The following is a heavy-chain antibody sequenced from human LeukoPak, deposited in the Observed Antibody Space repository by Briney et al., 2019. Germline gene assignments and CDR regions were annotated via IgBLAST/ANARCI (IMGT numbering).Heavy chain of an antibody. CDR2: ISSSGSTK. CDR1: GFTFSSYE. J-gene: IGHJ4*02. V-gene: IGHV3-48*03. D-gene: IGHD3-10*01. Sequence: GGSLRLSCVVSGFTFSSYEMNWVRQAPGKGLEWVSYISSSGSTKYYADSVKGRFTISRDNSKNTLYLQMNSLRAEDTAVYYCARGYYGSGSYYNERGINYWGQGTLVTVSS. CDR3: ARGYYGSGSYYNERGINY.